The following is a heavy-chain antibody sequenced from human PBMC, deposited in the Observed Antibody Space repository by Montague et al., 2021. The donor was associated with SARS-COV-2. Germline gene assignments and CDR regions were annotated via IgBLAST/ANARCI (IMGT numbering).Heavy chain of an antibody. V-gene: IGHV4-34*01. J-gene: IGHJ6*02. Sequence: SETLSLTCAVYGGSFSGYYWSWIRQPPGKGLEWIGEINHSGSTNYNPSLESRITISVDTSKNQFSLKLSSVTAADTAVYYCARGSCPSVVVTAIRVGYYGMDVWGQGTTVTVSS. CDR3: ARGSCPSVVVTAIRVGYYGMDV. CDR2: INHSGST. CDR1: GGSFSGYY. D-gene: IGHD2-21*02.